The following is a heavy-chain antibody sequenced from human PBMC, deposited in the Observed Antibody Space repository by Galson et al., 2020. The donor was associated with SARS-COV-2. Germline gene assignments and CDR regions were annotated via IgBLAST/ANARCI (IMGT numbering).Heavy chain of an antibody. CDR3: ARDISGVRGIGTSAFDI. CDR2: SRNKANSSTT. CDR1: GFTFSDHF. D-gene: IGHD3-10*02. V-gene: IGHV3-72*01. J-gene: IGHJ3*02. Sequence: GGSLRLSCAVSGFTFSDHFLAWVRQAPGKGLEWIARSRNKANSSTTESAASVRGRSTISRDDTKNSLYLQMNSRKTEDTAVYDCARDISGVRGIGTSAFDIWGQGTMVTVSS.